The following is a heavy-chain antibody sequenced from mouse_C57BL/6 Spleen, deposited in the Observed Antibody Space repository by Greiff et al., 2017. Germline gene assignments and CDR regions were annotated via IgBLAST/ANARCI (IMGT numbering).Heavy chain of an antibody. CDR1: GFTFSNYW. D-gene: IGHD2-3*01. V-gene: IGHV6-3*01. CDR2: IRLKSDNYAT. Sequence: EVKLQESGGGLVQPGGSMKLSCVASGFTFSNYWMNWVRPSPEKGLEWVAQIRLKSDNYATHYAESVKGRFTISRDDSKSSVYLQMNNLRAEDTGIYYCTGHDPYYFDYWGQGTTLTVSS. CDR3: TGHDPYYFDY. J-gene: IGHJ2*01.